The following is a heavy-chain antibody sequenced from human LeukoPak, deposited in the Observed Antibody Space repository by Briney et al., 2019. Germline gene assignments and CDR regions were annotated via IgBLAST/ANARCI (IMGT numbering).Heavy chain of an antibody. J-gene: IGHJ5*02. V-gene: IGHV4-39*02. Sequence: SETLSLTCTVSGGSISSSSYYWGWIRQPPGKGLEWIGSIYYSGSTYYNPSLKSRVTISVDTSKNQFSLKLSSVTAADTAVYYCARDGSTVTTLWFDPWGQGTLVTVSS. CDR3: ARDGSTVTTLWFDP. CDR2: IYYSGST. CDR1: GGSISSSSYY. D-gene: IGHD4-17*01.